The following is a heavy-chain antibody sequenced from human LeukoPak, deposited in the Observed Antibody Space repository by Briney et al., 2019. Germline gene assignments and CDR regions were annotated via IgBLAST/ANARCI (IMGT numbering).Heavy chain of an antibody. Sequence: GGSLRLSCAASGFTFSSYSMNWVRQAPGKGLEWVSDISGSGGSTYYPDSVKGRLTISRDNSKNTLYLQMNSLRAEDTAVYYCAKGINMIVVVMDGFDPWGQGTLVTVSS. CDR3: AKGINMIVVVMDGFDP. CDR2: ISGSGGST. J-gene: IGHJ5*02. D-gene: IGHD3-22*01. V-gene: IGHV3-23*01. CDR1: GFTFSSYS.